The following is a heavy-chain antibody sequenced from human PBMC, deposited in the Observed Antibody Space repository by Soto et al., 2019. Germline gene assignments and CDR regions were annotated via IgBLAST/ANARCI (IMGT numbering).Heavy chain of an antibody. CDR3: VRGGYCSVSHCYGIDV. CDR1: GDDFSNFG. Sequence: QVHLVQSGAEVKKPGSSVRVSCNPSGDDFSNFGFSWVRQAPGQGLEWLGGITPIFETSNYAPTFRGRLTLTADKSTRTIFMELRNLRYEDTAIYYCVRGGYCSVSHCYGIDVWGQGTTVTVSS. D-gene: IGHD2-15*01. J-gene: IGHJ6*02. CDR2: ITPIFETS. V-gene: IGHV1-69*06.